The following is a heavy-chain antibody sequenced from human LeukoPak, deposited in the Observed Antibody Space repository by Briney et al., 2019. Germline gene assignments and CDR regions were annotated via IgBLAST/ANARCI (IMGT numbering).Heavy chain of an antibody. Sequence: SETLSLTCTVSGGSISSSSYYWGWIRQPPGKGLEWIGYIYYSGSINYNPSLRSRVTISVDTSKNQFSLKLSSVTAADTAVYYCAREDYYGSGSYVGWFDPWGQGTLVTVSS. CDR1: GGSISSSSYY. CDR2: IYYSGSI. D-gene: IGHD3-10*01. CDR3: AREDYYGSGSYVGWFDP. V-gene: IGHV4-61*01. J-gene: IGHJ5*02.